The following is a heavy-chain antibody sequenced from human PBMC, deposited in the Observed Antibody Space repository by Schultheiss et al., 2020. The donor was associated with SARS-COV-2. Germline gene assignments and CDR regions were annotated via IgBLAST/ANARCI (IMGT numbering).Heavy chain of an antibody. J-gene: IGHJ6*02. V-gene: IGHV6-1*01. D-gene: IGHD6-13*01. CDR2: TYYRSNWYN. CDR3: ARERQQLVTLGLFLEHGMDV. CDR1: GDSVSNNRAA. Sequence: SETLSLTCAISGDSVSNNRAAWNWIRQSPSRGLEWLGRTYYRSNWYNDYALSVQSRISIKPDTSKNQFSLQLNSVTPEDTAVYYCARERQQLVTLGLFLEHGMDVWGQGTTVTVSS.